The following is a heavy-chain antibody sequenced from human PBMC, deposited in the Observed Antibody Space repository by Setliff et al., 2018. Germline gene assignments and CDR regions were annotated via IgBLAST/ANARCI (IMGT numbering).Heavy chain of an antibody. J-gene: IGHJ4*02. CDR1: GASFSAYH. Sequence: SETLSLTCAVYGASFSAYHWSWIRQSPGTGLEWIGEINDSGITNYTPSLKSRVTISADPSTNQFSLKLSSVTAADTAVYYCARDWRDYGAMGYWGQGTLVTVSS. CDR3: ARDWRDYGAMGY. D-gene: IGHD4-17*01. CDR2: INDSGIT. V-gene: IGHV4-34*01.